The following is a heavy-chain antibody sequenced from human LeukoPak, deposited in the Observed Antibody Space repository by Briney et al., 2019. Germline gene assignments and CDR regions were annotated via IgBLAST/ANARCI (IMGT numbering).Heavy chain of an antibody. D-gene: IGHD3-10*01. CDR3: ASTYYYGSGSYYLDAFDI. CDR2: IYHSGST. J-gene: IGHJ3*02. V-gene: IGHV4-38-2*01. CDR1: GYSISSGYY. Sequence: SETLSLTCAVSGYSISSGYYWGWIRQPPGKGLEWIGRIYHSGSTYYNPSLKNRVTISVDTSKNQFSLKLSSVTAADTAVYYCASTYYYGSGSYYLDAFDIWGQGTMVTVSS.